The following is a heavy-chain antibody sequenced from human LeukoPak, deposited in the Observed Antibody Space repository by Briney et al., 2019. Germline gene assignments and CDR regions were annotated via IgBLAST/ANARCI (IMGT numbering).Heavy chain of an antibody. J-gene: IGHJ6*03. CDR1: GFTFTNYG. Sequence: PGRSLRLSCAASGFTFTNYGMHWVRQAPGKGLEWVAVIWSDGINKYYADSVRGRFTISRDNSKNTLYLQMNSLRAEDTAVYYCAKSPVEGYYDSSGYYPYYYYYMDVWGKGTTVTVSS. CDR3: AKSPVEGYYDSSGYYPYYYYYMDV. CDR2: IWSDGINK. V-gene: IGHV3-33*06. D-gene: IGHD3-22*01.